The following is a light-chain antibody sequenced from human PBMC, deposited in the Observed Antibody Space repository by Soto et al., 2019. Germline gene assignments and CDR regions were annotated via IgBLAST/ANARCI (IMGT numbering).Light chain of an antibody. CDR3: QQSYSTPLT. V-gene: IGKV1-39*01. CDR2: AAS. Sequence: DIQMTQSPSSLSASVGDRVTITCRASQSISSYLNWYQQKPGKAPKLLIYAASSLQSGVPSRFXXXXXXXXXXXXIXSLQPEDFATYSCQQSYSTPLTFGGGTKVEIK. CDR1: QSISSY. J-gene: IGKJ4*01.